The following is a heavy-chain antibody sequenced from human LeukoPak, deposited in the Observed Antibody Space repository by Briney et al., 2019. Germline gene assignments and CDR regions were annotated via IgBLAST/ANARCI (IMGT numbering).Heavy chain of an antibody. V-gene: IGHV3-7*01. Sequence: GGSLRLSCAASGFTYSRYWMSWVRQAPGKGLEWVANIKQDGREKYYVDSVKGRSTISRDNAKNSLYLQMNSLRAEDTAVYYCARDKIEGPTKLDYWGQGILVTVSS. D-gene: IGHD1-1*01. CDR1: GFTYSRYW. CDR2: IKQDGREK. CDR3: ARDKIEGPTKLDY. J-gene: IGHJ4*02.